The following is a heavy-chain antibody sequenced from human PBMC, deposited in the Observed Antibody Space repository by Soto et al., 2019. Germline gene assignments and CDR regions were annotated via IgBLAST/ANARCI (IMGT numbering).Heavy chain of an antibody. CDR1: GYSINSYY. J-gene: IGHJ6*02. CDR2: IYFNGNT. V-gene: IGHV4-59*01. D-gene: IGHD5-12*01. Sequence: SETLSLTCTFSGYSINSYYWIWIRQAPGKGLEWIGQIYFNGNTNYNPSLKSRVTISVDTSKDQFSLKLDSVTSADTAVYYCARRRTWLERYGLDVWGQGTTVTVSS. CDR3: ARRRTWLERYGLDV.